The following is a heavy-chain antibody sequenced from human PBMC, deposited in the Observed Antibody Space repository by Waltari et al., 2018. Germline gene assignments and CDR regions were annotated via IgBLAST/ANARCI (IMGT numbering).Heavy chain of an antibody. V-gene: IGHV1-2*06. CDR1: GYTFTGYY. J-gene: IGHJ4*02. Sequence: VQLVQSGAEVKKPGASVKVSCKASGYTFTGYYMHWVQQAPGQGLEWMGRINPNSGGTNYAQKFQGRVTMTRDTSISTAYMELSRLRSDDTAVYYCARVSGSGYMWGGDYWGQGTLVTVSS. CDR3: ARVSGSGYMWGGDY. D-gene: IGHD3-22*01. CDR2: INPNSGGT.